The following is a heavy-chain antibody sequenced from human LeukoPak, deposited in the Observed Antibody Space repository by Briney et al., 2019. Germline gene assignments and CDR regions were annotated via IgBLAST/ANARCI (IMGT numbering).Heavy chain of an antibody. CDR2: IYSGGST. V-gene: IGHV3-66*01. J-gene: IGHJ4*02. Sequence: GGSLRLSCAASGFTVSSNYMSWVRQAPGKGLEWVSVIYSGGSTYYADSVKGRFTISRDNSKNTLYLQMDSLRPEDTAVYYCAKVGSAASWEGYFDYWGQGTLVTVSS. D-gene: IGHD3-3*02. CDR3: AKVGSAASWEGYFDY. CDR1: GFTVSSNY.